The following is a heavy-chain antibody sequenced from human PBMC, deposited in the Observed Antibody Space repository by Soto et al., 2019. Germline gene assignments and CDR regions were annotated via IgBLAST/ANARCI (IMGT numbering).Heavy chain of an antibody. CDR2: IRSKAYGGTT. CDR1: GFNFGDYA. V-gene: IGHV3-49*04. Sequence: PGGSLRLCCTASGFNFGDYAMSLVRQAPGKGLERVVFIRSKAYGGTTEYAASVKGRFTISRDDSKSIAYLQMNSLKTEDTAVYYCTRGPLGAGPSGWYKKAGMDVWGQGTTVTVSS. J-gene: IGHJ6*02. D-gene: IGHD6-19*01. CDR3: TRGPLGAGPSGWYKKAGMDV.